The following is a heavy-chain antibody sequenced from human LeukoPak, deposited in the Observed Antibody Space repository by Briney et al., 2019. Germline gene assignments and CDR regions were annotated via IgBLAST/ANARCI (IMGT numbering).Heavy chain of an antibody. V-gene: IGHV4-39*07. D-gene: IGHD3-22*01. CDR1: GASISNNNYY. CDR3: ARVSGITMIVVLITDAFDI. CDR2: IYYSGNT. J-gene: IGHJ3*02. Sequence: SETLSLTCTVSGASISNNNYYWGWIRQPPGKGLEWIGSIYYSGNTYYSPSLKSRVTISVDTSKNQFSLKMSSVTAADTAIYYCARVSGITMIVVLITDAFDIWGQGTMVTVSS.